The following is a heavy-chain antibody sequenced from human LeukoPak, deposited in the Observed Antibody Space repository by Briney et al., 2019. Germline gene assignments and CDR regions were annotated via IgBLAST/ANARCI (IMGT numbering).Heavy chain of an antibody. V-gene: IGHV4-31*03. D-gene: IGHD2-21*01. CDR1: RGCISSSDYY. Sequence: SETLSLTCTVSRGCISSSDYYWSWIRQHPGKGLEWIGYIYYGGNAYYNPSLKSRVTISLDTSQNKFSLKLSSVTAADTAVYYWGSGGALIATLAYWGQGTLVTVSS. J-gene: IGHJ4*02. CDR3: GSGGALIATLAY. CDR2: IYYGGNA.